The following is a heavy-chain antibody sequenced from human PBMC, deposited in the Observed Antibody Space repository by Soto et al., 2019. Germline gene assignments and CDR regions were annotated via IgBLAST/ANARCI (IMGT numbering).Heavy chain of an antibody. CDR3: ARDKRVVQGCNCYLDL. CDR2: IYHGGST. Sequence: PSETLSLTCAVSGGSIGSNNWWSWVRQPPGKGLEWIGEIYHGGSTNYNPSLKSRVTISVDKSKNHFSLRLSSVTAADTAVYYCARDKRVVQGCNCYLDLWGRGTLVT. J-gene: IGHJ2*01. CDR1: GGSIGSNNW. V-gene: IGHV4-4*02. D-gene: IGHD3-10*01.